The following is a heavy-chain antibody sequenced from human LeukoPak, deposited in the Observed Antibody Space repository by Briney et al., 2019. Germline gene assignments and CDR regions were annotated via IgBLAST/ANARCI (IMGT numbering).Heavy chain of an antibody. D-gene: IGHD2-15*01. CDR3: AKVSPFQWWSYYFDY. J-gene: IGHJ4*02. CDR2: ISGDGGST. V-gene: IGHV3-43*02. Sequence: PGGSLRLSCAASGFTFDDYAMHWVRQAPGKGLEWVSLISGDGGSTYYADSVKGRFTISRDNSKNSLYLQMNSLRTEDTALYYCAKVSPFQWWSYYFDYWGQGTLVTVSS. CDR1: GFTFDDYA.